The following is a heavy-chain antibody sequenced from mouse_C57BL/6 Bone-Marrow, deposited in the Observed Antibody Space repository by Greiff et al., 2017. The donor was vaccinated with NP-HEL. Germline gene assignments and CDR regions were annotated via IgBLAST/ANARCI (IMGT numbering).Heavy chain of an antibody. Sequence: EVQGVESGGGLVQPGGSLKLSCAASGFTFSDYGMAWVRRAPRKGPERVAVISNLAYSIYYADTVTGRFTISRENAKNTLYLDMSSLRSEDTAMYYCARHNYEDWYFDVWGTGTTVTVSS. V-gene: IGHV5-15*01. CDR1: GFTFSDYG. CDR3: ARHNYEDWYFDV. CDR2: ISNLAYSI. J-gene: IGHJ1*03. D-gene: IGHD2-4*01.